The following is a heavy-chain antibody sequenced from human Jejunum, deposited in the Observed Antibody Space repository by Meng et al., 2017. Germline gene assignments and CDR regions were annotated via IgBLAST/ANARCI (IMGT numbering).Heavy chain of an antibody. CDR1: GGSFSDHY. Sequence: QVHLLQWGAGPLKPSETLSLTCAVYGGSFSDHYLTWIRQPPGKGLEWIVEIHPSGRTYYSPYLQSRVTITLDTSKNQFSLTLNSVTAADTAVYYCARGDDWAKSGNFWGQGTLVTVSS. J-gene: IGHJ4*02. CDR3: ARGDDWAKSGNF. V-gene: IGHV4-34*01. D-gene: IGHD3-9*01. CDR2: IHPSGRT.